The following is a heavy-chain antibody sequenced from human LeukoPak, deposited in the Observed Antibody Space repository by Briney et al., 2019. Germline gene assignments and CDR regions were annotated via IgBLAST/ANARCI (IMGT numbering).Heavy chain of an antibody. D-gene: IGHD4-17*01. J-gene: IGHJ4*02. CDR1: GYSISSGYY. V-gene: IGHV4-38-2*01. CDR2: IYHSGST. CDR3: ARLLYGVYYFDY. Sequence: PSETLSLTRAVSGYSISSGYYWGWIRQPPGKGLEWIGSIYHSGSTYYNPSLKSRVTISVDTSKNQFSLKLSSVTAADTAVYCCARLLYGVYYFDYWGQGTLVTVSS.